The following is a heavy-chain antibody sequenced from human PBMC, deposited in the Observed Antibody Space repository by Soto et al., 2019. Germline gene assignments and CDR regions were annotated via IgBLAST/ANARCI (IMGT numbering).Heavy chain of an antibody. D-gene: IGHD3-10*01. V-gene: IGHV5-51*01. CDR3: SRVHGSQTVFEH. CDR2: IFPPDSDT. CDR1: GYNFTNLC. J-gene: IGHJ4*02. Sequence: GLSPKISCHCSGYNFTNLCIGRVRQMPGKGLEWMGKIFPPDSDTRYSPSFQGQVTMSVDKSTSTAYLQWSSLKASDTAMYYCSRVHGSQTVFEHWGKGTLVTVSS.